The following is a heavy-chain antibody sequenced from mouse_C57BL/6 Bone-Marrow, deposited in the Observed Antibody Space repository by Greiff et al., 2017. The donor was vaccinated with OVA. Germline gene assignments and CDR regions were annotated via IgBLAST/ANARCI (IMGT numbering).Heavy chain of an antibody. D-gene: IGHD1-1*01. CDR3: ARFYYGIPYYFDY. V-gene: IGHV5-12*01. J-gene: IGHJ2*01. CDR1: GFTFSDYY. CDR2: ISNGGGST. Sequence: EVNVVESGGGLVQPGGSLKLSCAASGFTFSDYYMYWVRQTPEKRLEWVAYISNGGGSTYYPDTVKGRFTISRDNAKNTLYLQMSRLKSEDTAMYYCARFYYGIPYYFDYWGQGTTLTVSS.